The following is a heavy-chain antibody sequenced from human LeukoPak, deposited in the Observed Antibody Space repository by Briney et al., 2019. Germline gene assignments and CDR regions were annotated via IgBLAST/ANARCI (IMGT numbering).Heavy chain of an antibody. J-gene: IGHJ5*02. CDR2: INTNTGNP. CDR3: ARGIAVAGPRGNNWFDP. Sequence: GASVKVSCKASGYTFTSYAMNWVRQAPGQGLEWMGWINTNTGNPAYAQGFTGRFVFSLDTSVSTAYLQISSLKAEDTAVYYCARGIAVAGPRGNNWFDPWGQGTLVTVSS. CDR1: GYTFTSYA. D-gene: IGHD6-19*01. V-gene: IGHV7-4-1*02.